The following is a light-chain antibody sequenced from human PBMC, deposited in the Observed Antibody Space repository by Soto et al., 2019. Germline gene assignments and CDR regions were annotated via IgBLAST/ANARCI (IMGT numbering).Light chain of an antibody. CDR3: QQRYIWPPTWT. CDR2: DAS. CDR1: QSVTSY. J-gene: IGKJ1*01. V-gene: IGKV3-11*01. Sequence: EIVLTQSPATLSLSPGERATLPCRASQSVTSYFAWYQQKPGQAPRLLIYDASNRATGIPARFSGSGSGTDFTLTISSLGPEDFAVYYCQQRYIWPPTWTFGQGTKVDIK.